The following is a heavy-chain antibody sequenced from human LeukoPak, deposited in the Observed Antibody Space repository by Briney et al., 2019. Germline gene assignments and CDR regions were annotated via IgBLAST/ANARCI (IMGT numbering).Heavy chain of an antibody. Sequence: PGGSLRLSCVASGFSFSNSAMRWVRQAPGKGLEWVSAISGSGGSTYYADSVKGRFTISRDNSKNTLYLQMNSLRAEDTAVYYCAKDRLTMVRGVASVFDYWGQGTLVTVSS. CDR3: AKDRLTMVRGVASVFDY. D-gene: IGHD3-10*01. J-gene: IGHJ4*02. V-gene: IGHV3-23*01. CDR1: GFSFSNSA. CDR2: ISGSGGST.